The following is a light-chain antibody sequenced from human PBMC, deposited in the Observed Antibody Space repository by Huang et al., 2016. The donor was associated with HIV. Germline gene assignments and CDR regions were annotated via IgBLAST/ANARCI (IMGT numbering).Light chain of an antibody. CDR2: YAS. CDR3: QQYDSLPPWT. CDR1: QDIANY. Sequence: DIQMTQSPSSLSASVGDRVTITCQASQDIANYLNWYQQKPGQAPKLLIYYASNLETGVPSRFSGSASGTDFTFTISSLQPEDIATYYCQQYDSLPPWTFGQGTKVEVK. V-gene: IGKV1-33*01. J-gene: IGKJ1*01.